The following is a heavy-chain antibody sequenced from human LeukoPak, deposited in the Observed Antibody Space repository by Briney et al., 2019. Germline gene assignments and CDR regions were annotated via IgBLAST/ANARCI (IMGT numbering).Heavy chain of an antibody. CDR2: FDPEDGDT. D-gene: IGHD5-18*01. V-gene: IGHV1-24*01. J-gene: IGHJ4*02. CDR3: ATWGTAMVDY. Sequence: PGASVKVSCKVSGYTLTELSMHWVRQAPGKGLEWMGGFDPEDGDTIYAQKFQGRVTMTEDTSTDTAYMELRSLRSEDTAVYYCATWGTAMVDYWGQGTLVTVSS. CDR1: GYTLTELS.